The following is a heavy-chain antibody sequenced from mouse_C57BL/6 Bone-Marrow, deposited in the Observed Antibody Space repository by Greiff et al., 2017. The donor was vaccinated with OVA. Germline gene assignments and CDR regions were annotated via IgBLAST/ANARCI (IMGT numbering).Heavy chain of an antibody. CDR1: GFSLTSYG. V-gene: IGHV2-6*01. CDR2: IWGVGST. Sequence: QVQLKESGPGLVAPSQSLSITCTVSGFSLTSYGVDWVRQSPGKGLEWLGVIWGVGSTNYNSALKSRLSISKDNSKSQVFLKMNSLQTDDTAMYYCARPYYSNYPLYAMDYWGQGTSVTVSS. J-gene: IGHJ4*01. D-gene: IGHD2-5*01. CDR3: ARPYYSNYPLYAMDY.